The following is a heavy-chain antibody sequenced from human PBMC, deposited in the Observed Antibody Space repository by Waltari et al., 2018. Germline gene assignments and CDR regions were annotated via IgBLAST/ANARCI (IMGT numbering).Heavy chain of an antibody. J-gene: IGHJ4*02. D-gene: IGHD6-13*01. V-gene: IGHV3-23*01. CDR2: IGSGGET. CDR3: AKDLYWWTAADY. CDR1: GFIFSTNA. Sequence: EVQLLESGGGLIQPGGSLRLPCAASGFIFSTNAMSWVRQSPGKGLEWVSGIGSGGETHYTDSVKGRFTISRDNSKSSLYLQMNSLRAEDTAVYYCAKDLYWWTAADYWGQGILVTVSS.